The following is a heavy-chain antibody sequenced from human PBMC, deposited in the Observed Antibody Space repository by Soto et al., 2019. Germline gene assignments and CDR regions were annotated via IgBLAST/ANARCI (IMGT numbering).Heavy chain of an antibody. CDR2: INHSGST. D-gene: IGHD2-2*01. J-gene: IGHJ5*02. CDR3: AKEFEVARTPINKNYWSDP. Sequence: SETLSLTCAVYGGSFSGYYWSWIRQPPGKGLEWIGEINHSGSTNYNPSLKSRVTISVDTSKNQFSLKLSSVTAADTAVYYCAKEFEVARTPINKNYWSDPWGQGTLVTVSS. CDR1: GGSFSGYY. V-gene: IGHV4-34*01.